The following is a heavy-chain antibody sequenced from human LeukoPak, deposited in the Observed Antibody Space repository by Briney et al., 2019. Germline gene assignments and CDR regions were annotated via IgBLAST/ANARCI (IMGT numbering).Heavy chain of an antibody. Sequence: GGSLTLSCVASGFTLSGHWMHWVRQVPGKGLMGVSCISSDGSITTYADSVKGRFTISRDIARNTLYLQMNSLTADDTALYYCARSGYYNGYDYWGQGTLVTVSS. J-gene: IGHJ4*02. CDR3: ARSGYYNGYDY. V-gene: IGHV3-74*03. D-gene: IGHD3-10*01. CDR1: GFTLSGHW. CDR2: ISSDGSIT.